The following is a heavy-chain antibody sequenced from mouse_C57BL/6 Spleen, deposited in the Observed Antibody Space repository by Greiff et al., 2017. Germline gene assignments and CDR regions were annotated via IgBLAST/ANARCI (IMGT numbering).Heavy chain of an antibody. V-gene: IGHV1-62-2*01. CDR3: ARHETTMVTTRRGYYAMDY. J-gene: IGHJ4*01. D-gene: IGHD2-2*01. CDR2: FYPGSGSI. CDR1: GYTFTEYT. Sequence: QVQLQQSGAELVKPGASVKLSCKASGYTFTEYTIHWVKQRSGQGLEWIGWFYPGSGSIKYNEKFKDKATLTADNSSSTVYMELSRLTSEDSAVYFCARHETTMVTTRRGYYAMDYWGQGTSVTVSS.